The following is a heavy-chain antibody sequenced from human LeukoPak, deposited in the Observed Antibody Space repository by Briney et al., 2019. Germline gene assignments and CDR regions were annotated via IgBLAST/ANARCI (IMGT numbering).Heavy chain of an antibody. J-gene: IGHJ4*02. CDR1: GGTFSSYA. CDR3: ARVSDYYDSSGYSYYFDY. CDR2: IIPIFGTA. D-gene: IGHD3-22*01. Sequence: RASVKVSCKASGGTFSSYAISWVRQAPGQGLEWMGGIIPIFGTANYAQKFQGRVTITADESTSTAYMELSSLRSDDTAVYYCARVSDYYDSSGYSYYFDYWGQGTLVTVSS. V-gene: IGHV1-69*13.